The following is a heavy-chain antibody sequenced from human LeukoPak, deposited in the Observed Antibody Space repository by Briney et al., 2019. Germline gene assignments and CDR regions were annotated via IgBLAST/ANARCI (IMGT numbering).Heavy chain of an antibody. CDR2: ISYSGST. V-gene: IGHV4-59*08. Sequence: PSETLSLTCTVSGGSISRHYWSWIRQATGKGLEWIGYISYSGSTNYNPSLKSRVTVSVDTSKNQFSLKLSSVTAADTAVFYCARHVGPGYSYGFDNWGQGTLVTVSS. J-gene: IGHJ4*02. CDR1: GGSISRHY. CDR3: ARHVGPGYSYGFDN. D-gene: IGHD5-18*01.